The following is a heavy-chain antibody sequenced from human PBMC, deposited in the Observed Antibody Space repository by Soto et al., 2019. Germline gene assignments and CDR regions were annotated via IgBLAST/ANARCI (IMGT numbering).Heavy chain of an antibody. J-gene: IGHJ3*02. D-gene: IGHD6-6*01. CDR3: ARDSTIAARGFDI. V-gene: IGHV4-31*03. CDR1: GASISSGGYY. CDR2: IYYSGST. Sequence: SETLSLTCTVSGASISSGGYYWSWIRQHPGKGLEFIGYIYYSGSTYYNPSFKSRVTISIDTSKNQFSLKLSSVTAADTAVYYCARDSTIAARGFDIWGRGTMVTVSS.